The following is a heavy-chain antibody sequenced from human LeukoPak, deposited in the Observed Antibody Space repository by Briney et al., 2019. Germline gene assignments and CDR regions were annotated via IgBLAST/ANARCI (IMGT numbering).Heavy chain of an antibody. J-gene: IGHJ4*02. Sequence: PGGSLRLSCAASGFTFSSYSMNWVRQAPGKGLEWVSYISSSSSTIYYADSVKGRFTISRDNAKNSLYLQMNSLRAEDTAVYYCARVIRYSGSYYFDYWGQGTLVTVSS. CDR1: GFTFSSYS. D-gene: IGHD1-26*01. CDR3: ARVIRYSGSYYFDY. V-gene: IGHV3-48*01. CDR2: ISSSSSTI.